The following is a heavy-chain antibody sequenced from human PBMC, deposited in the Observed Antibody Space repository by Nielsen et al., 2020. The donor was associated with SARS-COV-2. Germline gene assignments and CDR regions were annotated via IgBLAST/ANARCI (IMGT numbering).Heavy chain of an antibody. D-gene: IGHD3-16*01. CDR2: INPSGGST. CDR3: ARDFWAYIWDNDWGFDI. J-gene: IGHJ3*02. V-gene: IGHV1-46*01. Sequence: ASVKVSCKASGYTFTSYYMHWVRQAPGQGLEWMGVINPSGGSTNYAQKFQGRVTMTRDTSTSTVYMELSSLRSEDTAVYYCARDFWAYIWDNDWGFDIWGQGTTVTVSS. CDR1: GYTFTSYY.